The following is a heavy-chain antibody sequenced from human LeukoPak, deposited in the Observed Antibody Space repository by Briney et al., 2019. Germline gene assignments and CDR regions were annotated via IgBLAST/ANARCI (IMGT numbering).Heavy chain of an antibody. CDR1: GFTFSSYW. CDR3: ARVGYSGWNFEY. Sequence: GGSLRLSCAASGFTFSSYWMSWVRQAPGKGQEWVGNIKQDGSGNSYVDSVKRRFIISRDNAKHSLYLQMNRLRAEDTAVYYCARVGYSGWNFEYWGQGTLVTVSS. J-gene: IGHJ4*02. V-gene: IGHV3-7*01. CDR2: IKQDGSGN. D-gene: IGHD5-12*01.